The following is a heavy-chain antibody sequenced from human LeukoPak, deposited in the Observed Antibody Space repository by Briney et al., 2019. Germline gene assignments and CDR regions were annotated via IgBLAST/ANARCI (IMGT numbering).Heavy chain of an antibody. CDR1: GYTFTGYY. CDR2: INPDSGGT. Sequence: ASVKVSCKASGYTFTGYYMHWVRQAPGQGLEWMGWINPDSGGTNYAQKFQGRVTMTRDTSISTAYMELSRLRSDDTAVYYCARAGVWDYSDSSGYHNGAFDIWGQGTMVTVSS. CDR3: ARAGVWDYSDSSGYHNGAFDI. D-gene: IGHD3-22*01. V-gene: IGHV1-2*02. J-gene: IGHJ3*02.